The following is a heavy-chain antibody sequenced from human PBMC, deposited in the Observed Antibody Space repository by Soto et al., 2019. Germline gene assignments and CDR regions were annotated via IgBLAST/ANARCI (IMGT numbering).Heavy chain of an antibody. CDR1: GFTFSSYS. V-gene: IGHV3-21*01. Sequence: GSLRLSCAASGFTFSSYSMNWVRQAPGKGLEWVSSISSSSSYIYYADSVKGRFTISRDNAKNSLYLQMNSLRAEDTAVYYCARVSATVTTRRSYNWFDPWGQGTLVTVSS. J-gene: IGHJ5*02. CDR2: ISSSSSYI. CDR3: ARVSATVTTRRSYNWFDP. D-gene: IGHD4-4*01.